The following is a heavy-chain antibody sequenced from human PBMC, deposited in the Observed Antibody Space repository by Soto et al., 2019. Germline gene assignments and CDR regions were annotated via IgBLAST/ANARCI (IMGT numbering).Heavy chain of an antibody. J-gene: IGHJ4*02. D-gene: IGHD2-21*02. Sequence: GGSLRLSCAASGFTFSSYSMHWVRQAPGKGLEWVAIISDDGNNKYYADSVKGRFTISRDNSRNTVYLQMNSLRPEDTAVYYCASRNCGGDCYSHFDSWGQGALVTVSS. CDR2: ISDDGNNK. V-gene: IGHV3-30-3*01. CDR3: ASRNCGGDCYSHFDS. CDR1: GFTFSSYS.